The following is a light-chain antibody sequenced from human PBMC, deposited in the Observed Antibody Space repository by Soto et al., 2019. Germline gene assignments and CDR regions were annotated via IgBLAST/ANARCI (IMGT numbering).Light chain of an antibody. CDR1: RSDVGSYNR. J-gene: IGLJ2*01. CDR3: SLQTSSSLVV. CDR2: EVS. Sequence: QSALTQPPSVSGSPGQSVTISCTGTRSDVGSYNRVSWYPEPPGTGPKLMIYEVSNRPSGVRDRFSGSKSGNTAHLTISGLQADDEAEYYCSLQTSSSLVVFGGGTNFTGL. V-gene: IGLV2-18*01.